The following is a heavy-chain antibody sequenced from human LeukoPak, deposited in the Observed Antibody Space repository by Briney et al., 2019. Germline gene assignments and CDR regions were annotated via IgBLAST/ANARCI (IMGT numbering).Heavy chain of an antibody. CDR3: ARDGEDFWSGSNWFDP. V-gene: IGHV1-2*02. Sequence: ASVKVSCKASGYTFTGYYMHWVRQAPGQGLEWMGWINTNSGGTNYAQKFQGRVTMTRDTSISTAYMELSRLRSDDTAVYYCARDGEDFWSGSNWFDPWGQGTLVTVSS. D-gene: IGHD3-3*01. J-gene: IGHJ5*02. CDR2: INTNSGGT. CDR1: GYTFTGYY.